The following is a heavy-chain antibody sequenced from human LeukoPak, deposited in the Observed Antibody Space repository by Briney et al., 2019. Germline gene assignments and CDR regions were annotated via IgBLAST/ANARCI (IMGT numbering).Heavy chain of an antibody. CDR3: ARGPYNDYVWGSYPSLRSYFDD. V-gene: IGHV4-39*07. J-gene: IGHJ4*02. Sequence: PSETLSLTCTVSGGSISSSSYYWGWIRQPPGKGLEWIGSIYYSGSTYYNPSLQSRVTISVDTTKNQFSLKLSSVTAADTAVYYCARGPYNDYVWGSYPSLRSYFDDWGQGTLVTVSS. D-gene: IGHD3-16*02. CDR2: IYYSGST. CDR1: GGSISSSSYY.